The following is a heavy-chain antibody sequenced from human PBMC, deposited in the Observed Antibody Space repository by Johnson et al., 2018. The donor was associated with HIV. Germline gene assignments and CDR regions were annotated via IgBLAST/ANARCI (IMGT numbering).Heavy chain of an antibody. J-gene: IGHJ3*02. Sequence: QEQLVESGGGLVQPGRSLRLSCAASGFTFSSYAMHWVRQAPGKGLEWVAVISYDGSNKYYADSVKGRFTISRDNSKNTLYLQMNSLRAEDTAVYYCASSHPAAAGIPRWAFDIWGQGTMVTVSS. CDR1: GFTFSSYA. CDR3: ASSHPAAAGIPRWAFDI. D-gene: IGHD6-13*01. V-gene: IGHV3-30*14. CDR2: ISYDGSNK.